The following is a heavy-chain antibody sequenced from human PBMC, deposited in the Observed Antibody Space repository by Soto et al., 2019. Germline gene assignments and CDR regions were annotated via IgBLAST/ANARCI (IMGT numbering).Heavy chain of an antibody. CDR1: GFSFSTYG. CDR3: AKWHCSGDY. Sequence: EVQLLESGGGLVQPGGSLRLSCAVSGFSFSTYGVTWVRQAPGKGLEWVSGVSGGSGVTHYADSVKGRFTITGDNSKNTVYLHMNSLRVEDTAVYYCAKWHCSGDYWGQGTLVTV. D-gene: IGHD2-21*02. CDR2: VSGGSGVT. J-gene: IGHJ4*02. V-gene: IGHV3-23*01.